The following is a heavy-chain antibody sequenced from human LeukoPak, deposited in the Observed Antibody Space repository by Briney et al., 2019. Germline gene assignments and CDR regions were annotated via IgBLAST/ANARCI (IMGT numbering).Heavy chain of an antibody. V-gene: IGHV3-23*01. J-gene: IGHJ4*02. CDR1: GFTFSSYA. CDR2: FSGSGGSR. CDR3: AKGISGSFGTYYFDY. Sequence: GGSLRLSCAASGFTFSSYAMSWVRQAPGKGLEWVSGFSGSGGSRYYADSMKGRFTISRDNSKNTLYVQMNSLRAEDTAVYYCAKGISGSFGTYYFDYWGQGTLVTVSS. D-gene: IGHD1-26*01.